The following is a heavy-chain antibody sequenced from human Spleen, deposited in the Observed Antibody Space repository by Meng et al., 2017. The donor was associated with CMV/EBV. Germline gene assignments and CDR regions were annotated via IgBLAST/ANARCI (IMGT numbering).Heavy chain of an antibody. Sequence: YSWTWIRQPPGKELEWIAEINHTGSTNYNPSLKSRVTVSVDTSKKQFSLKVRSVTAADTAVYYCARGPHKNRYGGNSPRGYHYGMDVWGQGTTVTVSS. V-gene: IGHV4-34*01. J-gene: IGHJ6*02. CDR1: YS. D-gene: IGHD4-23*01. CDR3: ARGPHKNRYGGNSPRGYHYGMDV. CDR2: INHTGST.